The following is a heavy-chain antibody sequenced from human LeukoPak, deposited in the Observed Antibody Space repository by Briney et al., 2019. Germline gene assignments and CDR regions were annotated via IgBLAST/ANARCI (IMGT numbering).Heavy chain of an antibody. D-gene: IGHD5-12*01. Sequence: PGGSLRLSCAASGFTFSSYALSWVRQAPGKGLEWVSAISGSGRSTYYADSVKGRFTISRDNSKNTLYLQMNSLRAEDTAVYYCAKRSLGGIYSGYESYWGQGTLVTVSS. J-gene: IGHJ4*02. CDR2: ISGSGRST. CDR3: AKRSLGGIYSGYESY. CDR1: GFTFSSYA. V-gene: IGHV3-23*01.